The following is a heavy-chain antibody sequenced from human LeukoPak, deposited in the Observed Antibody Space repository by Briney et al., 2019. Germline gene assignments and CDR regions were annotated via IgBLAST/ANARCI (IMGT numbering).Heavy chain of an antibody. CDR2: INAGNGNT. D-gene: IGHD4-11*01. Sequence: ASVKVSCKASGYTFTSYAMHWVRQAPGQRLEWMGWINAGNGNTKYSQKFQGRVTITRDTSASTAYMGLSSLRSEDTAVYYCARALMTTQFPPDYWGQGTLVTVSS. V-gene: IGHV1-3*01. J-gene: IGHJ4*02. CDR3: ARALMTTQFPPDY. CDR1: GYTFTSYA.